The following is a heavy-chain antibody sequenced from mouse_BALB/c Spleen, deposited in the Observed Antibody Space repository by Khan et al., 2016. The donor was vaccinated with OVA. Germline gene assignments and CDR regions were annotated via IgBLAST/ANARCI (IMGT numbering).Heavy chain of an antibody. V-gene: IGHV1-7*01. J-gene: IGHJ3*01. CDR1: GYTFSTYW. CDR3: AMGGYGNYAAY. Sequence: QVQLQQSGTELAKPGASVKMSCKASGYTFSTYWMHWVKQRPGQGLEWIGYINPSTGYTEYNQKFKDKATLTADKSSSTAYMQLSSLTSEDSAVYYCAMGGYGNYAAYWGQVTLVTVAA. CDR2: INPSTGYT. D-gene: IGHD2-1*01.